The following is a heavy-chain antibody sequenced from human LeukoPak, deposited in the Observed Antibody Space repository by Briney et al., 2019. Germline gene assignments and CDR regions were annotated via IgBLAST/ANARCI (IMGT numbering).Heavy chain of an antibody. J-gene: IGHJ4*02. CDR3: AKVRGTYSSGYFFDY. CDR2: ISWNSGYI. V-gene: IGHV3-9*01. D-gene: IGHD6-19*01. Sequence: GWSLRLSCAASGFTFDNYAMHWVRQAPGKGLEWLSIISWNSGYIGYADSVKGRFTISRDNAKKSLDLQMNSLRAEDTAFYYCAKVRGTYSSGYFFDYWGQGTLVRVLS. CDR1: GFTFDNYA.